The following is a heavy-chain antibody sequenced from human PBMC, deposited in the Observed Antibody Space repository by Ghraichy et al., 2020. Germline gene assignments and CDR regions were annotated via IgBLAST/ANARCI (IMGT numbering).Heavy chain of an antibody. V-gene: IGHV3-7*04. CDR1: GFTFNTYY. CDR3: GRGGYIYRSNPVDC. D-gene: IGHD5-18*01. CDR2: IKQDGSER. J-gene: IGHJ4*02. Sequence: GGSLRLSCAASGFTFNTYYMTWVRQAPGKGLEWVANIKQDGSERYYVESVKGRFTISRDNAKDSVYLQMNSLRAEGTAVYYCGRGGYIYRSNPVDCWGQGTQVTVSS.